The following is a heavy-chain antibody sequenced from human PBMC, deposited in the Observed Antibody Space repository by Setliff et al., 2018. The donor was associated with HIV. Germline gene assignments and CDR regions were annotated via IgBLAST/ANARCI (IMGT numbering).Heavy chain of an antibody. V-gene: IGHV4-4*02. Sequence: PSETLSLTCAVSGGSISSSNWWSWVRQPPGKGLEWIGYIHYSGSSNYNPSLKSRVSISVDTSKKQVSLKLNSVTAADTAIYYCAKGYYYDRVEGFDIWGQGTMVTV. CDR1: GGSISSSNW. J-gene: IGHJ3*02. D-gene: IGHD3-22*01. CDR2: IHYSGSS. CDR3: AKGYYYDRVEGFDI.